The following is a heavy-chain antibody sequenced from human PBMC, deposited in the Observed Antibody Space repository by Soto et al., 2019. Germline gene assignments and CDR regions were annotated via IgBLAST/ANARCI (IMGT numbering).Heavy chain of an antibody. V-gene: IGHV3-30*03. Sequence: QVQLVESGGGVVQPGRSLRLTCAASGFTFSSNGMHWVRQAPGKGLEWVALVSYDGSKTYYADSVRGQFTISRDNSENTLYLQMNRLRAEDTAVYYCARWVGGSMYDNSGKYDSWGQGTLVTVSS. CDR2: VSYDGSKT. CDR3: ARWVGGSMYDNSGKYDS. D-gene: IGHD3-22*01. CDR1: GFTFSSNG. J-gene: IGHJ5*01.